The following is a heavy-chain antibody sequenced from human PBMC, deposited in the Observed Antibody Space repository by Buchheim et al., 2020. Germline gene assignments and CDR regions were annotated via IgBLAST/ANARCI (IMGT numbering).Heavy chain of an antibody. CDR1: GGSISSGGYY. CDR2: IYYSGST. D-gene: IGHD3-9*01. J-gene: IGHJ4*02. V-gene: IGHV4-31*03. Sequence: QVQLQESGPGLVKPSQTLFLTCTVSGGSISSGGYYWSWIRQHPGKGLEWIGYIYYSGSTYYNPSLKSRVTISVEKSKNQFSLKLSSVTAADTAVYYCARMGTISLTGYYTHLVFDYWGQGTL. CDR3: ARMGTISLTGYYTHLVFDY.